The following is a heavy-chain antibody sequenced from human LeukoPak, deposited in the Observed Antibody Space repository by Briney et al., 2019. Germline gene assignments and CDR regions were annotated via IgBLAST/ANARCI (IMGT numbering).Heavy chain of an antibody. CDR3: AREYSAFEI. Sequence: SETLSLTCTVSGYSISSGYYWGWIRQPPGKGLEWIGYIHYSGSTSYNPSLKSRITISVDTSKNQLSLILNSVTAADTAVYYCAREYSAFEIWGQGTMVTVSS. CDR2: IHYSGST. V-gene: IGHV4-61*01. D-gene: IGHD1-1*01. CDR1: GYSISSGYY. J-gene: IGHJ3*02.